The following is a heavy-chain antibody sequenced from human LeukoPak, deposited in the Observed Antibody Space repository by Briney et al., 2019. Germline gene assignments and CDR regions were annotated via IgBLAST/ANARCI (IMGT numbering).Heavy chain of an antibody. Sequence: PGGSLRLSCVGSGFNVQYAWMTWVRQAPGKGLEWVGRIKSKRDGETTDYAALVKSRFSISRDDSKNTVYLRMNSLRTEDTAVYYCTSLVGSPTYWGQGTLVAVSS. CDR1: GFNVQYAW. D-gene: IGHD4-23*01. V-gene: IGHV3-15*01. CDR2: IKSKRDGETT. CDR3: TSLVGSPTY. J-gene: IGHJ4*02.